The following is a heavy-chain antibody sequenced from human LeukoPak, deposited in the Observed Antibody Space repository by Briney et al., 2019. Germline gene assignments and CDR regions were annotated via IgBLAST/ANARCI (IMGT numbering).Heavy chain of an antibody. Sequence: GRSLRLSCAASGFNFSIYGMHWVRQAPDNGLEWVAVLAYDGTDRHCADSVKGRFTISRDNSKSTLFLQVNSLRPGDTAVYYCARDHGSHSAFDIWGRGTMVTVSS. CDR1: GFNFSIYG. CDR3: ARDHGSHSAFDI. D-gene: IGHD3-10*01. CDR2: LAYDGTDR. J-gene: IGHJ3*02. V-gene: IGHV3-30*04.